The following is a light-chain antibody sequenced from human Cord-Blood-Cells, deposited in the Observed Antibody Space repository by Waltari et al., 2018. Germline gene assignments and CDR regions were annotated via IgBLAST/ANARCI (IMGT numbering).Light chain of an antibody. CDR3: QQRSNWPLT. J-gene: IGKJ4*01. Sequence: EIVLTQSPATLSLSPGERATLSCRPSQSVSSYLAWYQQKPGQAPRLHIYDASNRATGIPARFSGSGSGTDFTLTISSLEPEDFAVYYCQQRSNWPLTFGGGTKVEIK. V-gene: IGKV3-11*01. CDR1: QSVSSY. CDR2: DAS.